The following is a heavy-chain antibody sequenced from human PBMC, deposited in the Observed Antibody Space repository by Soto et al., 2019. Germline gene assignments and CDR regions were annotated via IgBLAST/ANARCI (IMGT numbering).Heavy chain of an antibody. CDR2: ISSSGYI. D-gene: IGHD2-15*01. V-gene: IGHV3-21*01. CDR3: ARDCSGGSCYPGMDV. CDR1: GXNFNSYT. J-gene: IGHJ6*02. Sequence: GSLRLSCAASGXNFNSYTIDWVRQAPGTRLEWLSSISSSGYIFSTDSVRGRFTISRDNAKKSVYLQINSMRAEDTAVYFCARDCSGGSCYPGMDVWGQGTTVTVSS.